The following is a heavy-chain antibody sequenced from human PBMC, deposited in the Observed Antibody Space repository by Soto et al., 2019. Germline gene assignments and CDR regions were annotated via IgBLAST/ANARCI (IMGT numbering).Heavy chain of an antibody. CDR1: GGSFSGYY. CDR2: INHSGST. J-gene: IGHJ4*02. D-gene: IGHD3-22*01. V-gene: IGHV4-34*01. Sequence: SETLSLTCCVYGGSFSGYYWSWIRQPPGKGLEWIGEINHSGSTNYNPSLKSRVTISVDTSKNQFSLKLSSVTAADTAVYYCARDLRYYYDSSGYYYDYWGQGTLVTVSS. CDR3: ARDLRYYYDSSGYYYDY.